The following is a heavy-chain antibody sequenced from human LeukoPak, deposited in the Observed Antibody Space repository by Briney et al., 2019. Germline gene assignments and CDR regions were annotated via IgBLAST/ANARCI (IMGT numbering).Heavy chain of an antibody. J-gene: IGHJ4*02. CDR1: GGTFSSYA. V-gene: IGHV1-69*01. CDR3: ARDRDSSGWSRFDY. Sequence: SVKVSCKASGGTFSSYAISWVRQAPGQGLEWMGGIIPIFGTANYAQKFQGRATITADESTSTAYMELSSLRSEDTAVYYCARDRDSSGWSRFDYWGQGTLVTVSS. D-gene: IGHD6-19*01. CDR2: IIPIFGTA.